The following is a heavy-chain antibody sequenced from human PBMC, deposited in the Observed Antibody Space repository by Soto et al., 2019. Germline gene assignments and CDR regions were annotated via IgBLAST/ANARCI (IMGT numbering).Heavy chain of an antibody. Sequence: ASVKVSCKASGYSFISYYIHWVRQAPGQGLEWMGLINPSGGSTSYAQKFQGRVTMTRDTSTSTVYMVLSSLRSEDTAVYYCAREARTSYYDSSGKNCFDPWGQGTLVTVSS. CDR2: INPSGGST. D-gene: IGHD3-22*01. V-gene: IGHV1-46*03. J-gene: IGHJ5*02. CDR1: GYSFISYY. CDR3: AREARTSYYDSSGKNCFDP.